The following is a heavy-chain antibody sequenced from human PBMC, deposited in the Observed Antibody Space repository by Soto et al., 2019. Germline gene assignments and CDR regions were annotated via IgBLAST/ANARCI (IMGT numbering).Heavy chain of an antibody. CDR2: INPSGGST. J-gene: IGHJ4*02. D-gene: IGHD3-22*01. Sequence: QVQLVQSGAEVKKPGAPVKVSCTASGYIFISYYMHWVRQAPGQGLEWMGFINPSGGSTSYAQKFQGRVTMTRDTSTSPVYMDLSSLRSEDTAVYYCARNDNSGLDYWGQGTLVTVSS. CDR3: ARNDNSGLDY. V-gene: IGHV1-46*01. CDR1: GYIFISYY.